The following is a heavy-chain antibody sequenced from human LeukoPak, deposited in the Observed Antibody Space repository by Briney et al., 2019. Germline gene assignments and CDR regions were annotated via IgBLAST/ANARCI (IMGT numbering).Heavy chain of an antibody. CDR3: ARGYRSSPNCYPRLDVFDI. V-gene: IGHV3-74*01. CDR2: INSDGSST. CDR1: GFTFSSYW. J-gene: IGHJ3*02. D-gene: IGHD2-2*01. Sequence: PGGSLRLSCAASGFTFSSYWMHWVRQAPGKGLVWVSRINSDGSSTSYADSVKGRFTISRDNAKNTLYLQMNSLRAEDTAVYYCARGYRSSPNCYPRLDVFDIWGQGTMVTVSS.